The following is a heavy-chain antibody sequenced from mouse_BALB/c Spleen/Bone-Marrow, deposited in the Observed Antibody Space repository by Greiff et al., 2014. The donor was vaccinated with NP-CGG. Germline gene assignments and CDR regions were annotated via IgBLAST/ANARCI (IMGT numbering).Heavy chain of an antibody. CDR3: ARGYDYSSWFAY. D-gene: IGHD2-4*01. V-gene: IGHV5-6-3*01. Sequence: EVQLVESGAGLVQPGGSLKLPCAASGFTFSSYGMSWVRQTPDKRLEMIATINNNGGDTYYPDSVKGRFTISRDNARNTPYLQMSSLKSEDTAMYYCARGYDYSSWFAYWGQGTLVTVSP. CDR1: GFTFSSYG. CDR2: INNNGGDT. J-gene: IGHJ3*01.